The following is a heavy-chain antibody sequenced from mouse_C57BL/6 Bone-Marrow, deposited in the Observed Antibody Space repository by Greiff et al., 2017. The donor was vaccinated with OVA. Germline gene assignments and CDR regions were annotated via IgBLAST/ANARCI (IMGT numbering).Heavy chain of an antibody. CDR1: GYTFTDYE. CDR3: TRGLRRRRFDY. J-gene: IGHJ2*01. D-gene: IGHD2-4*01. Sequence: VKLVESGAELVRPGASVTLSCKASGYTFTDYEMHWVKQTPVHGLEWIGAIDPETGGTAYNQKFKGKAILTADKSSSTAYMELRSLTSEDSAVYYCTRGLRRRRFDYWGQGTTLTVSS. V-gene: IGHV1-15*01. CDR2: IDPETGGT.